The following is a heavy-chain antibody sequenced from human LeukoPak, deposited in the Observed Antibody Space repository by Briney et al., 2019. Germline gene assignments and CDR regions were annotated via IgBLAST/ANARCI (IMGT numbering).Heavy chain of an antibody. V-gene: IGHV3-9*01. J-gene: IGHJ6*02. Sequence: GGSLRLSCAASGFTFDDYAMHWVRQAPGKGLEWVSGISWNSGSIGYADSVKGRFTISRDNAKNSLYLQMNSLRAEDTALYYCAKDSGTNSYYYYYYGMDVWGQGTTVTVSS. D-gene: IGHD4-23*01. CDR1: GFTFDDYA. CDR3: AKDSGTNSYYYYYYGMDV. CDR2: ISWNSGSI.